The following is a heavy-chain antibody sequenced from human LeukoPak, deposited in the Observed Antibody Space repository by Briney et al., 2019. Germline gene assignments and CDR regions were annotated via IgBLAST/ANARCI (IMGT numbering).Heavy chain of an antibody. D-gene: IGHD4-17*01. CDR2: ISYDGSSK. V-gene: IGHV3-30*04. CDR1: GFTFSSYA. Sequence: QPGRSLRLSCAASGFTFSSYAMHWVRQAPGKGLEWVAVISYDGSSKYYADSVKGRFTISRDNSKNMMYLQMSSLRAEDTAVYYCARRGHDYRDSEWFDPWGQGTLVTVSS. CDR3: ARRGHDYRDSEWFDP. J-gene: IGHJ5*02.